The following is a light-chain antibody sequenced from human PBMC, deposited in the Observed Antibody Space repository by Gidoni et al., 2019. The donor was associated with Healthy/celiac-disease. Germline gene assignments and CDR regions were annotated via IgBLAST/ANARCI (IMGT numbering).Light chain of an antibody. Sequence: IVMTQSPDCLAVSLGERATINCKSSQSVLYSSNNKNYLAWYQQKPGQTPKLLIYGASTRESGVPDRFSGSGSGTDFTLTISSLQAEDVAVYYCQQYYSTAWTFGQGTKVEIK. CDR1: QSVLYSSNNKNY. CDR2: GAS. J-gene: IGKJ1*01. CDR3: QQYYSTAWT. V-gene: IGKV4-1*01.